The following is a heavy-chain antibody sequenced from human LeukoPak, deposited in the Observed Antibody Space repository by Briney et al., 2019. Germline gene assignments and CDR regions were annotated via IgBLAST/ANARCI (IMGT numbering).Heavy chain of an antibody. CDR3: AKEGPRSSWNYYYYYYMDV. CDR2: ISWNSGSI. CDR1: GFTFDDYA. D-gene: IGHD6-13*01. J-gene: IGHJ6*03. V-gene: IGHV3-9*01. Sequence: HAGRSLRLSCAASGFTFDDYATHWVRQAPGKGLEWVSGISWNSGSIGYADSVKGRFTISRDNAKNSLYLQMNSLRAEDTALYYCAKEGPRSSWNYYYYYYMDVWGKGTTVTVSS.